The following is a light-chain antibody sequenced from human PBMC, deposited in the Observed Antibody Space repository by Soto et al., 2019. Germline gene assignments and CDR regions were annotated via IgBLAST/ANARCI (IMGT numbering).Light chain of an antibody. CDR1: QSVSSIY. V-gene: IGKV3-20*01. CDR3: QKYDSSLFT. J-gene: IGKJ3*01. Sequence: EIVLTQSPGTLSLSPGERATLSYRASQSVSSIYLAWYQHKPGQAPRLLIYGASSRATGIPDRFSGSGSGTDFTLTISRLEPEDFAVYYCQKYDSSLFTFGPGTKVDIK. CDR2: GAS.